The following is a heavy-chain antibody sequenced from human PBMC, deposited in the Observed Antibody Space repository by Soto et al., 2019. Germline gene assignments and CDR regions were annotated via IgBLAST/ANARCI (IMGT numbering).Heavy chain of an antibody. CDR1: GFSLSSSGVG. J-gene: IGHJ4*02. Sequence: QITLKESGPTLVKPTQTLTLTCFFSGFSLSSSGVGVGWIRQPPGKALEWLALIYWDDDKHYSPSLKTRLTITKDTSKNQVVLTLTNVDPVDIGTYYCARISSGFGELFDYWGQGTLVTVSS. CDR2: IYWDDDK. CDR3: ARISSGFGELFDY. V-gene: IGHV2-5*02. D-gene: IGHD3-10*01.